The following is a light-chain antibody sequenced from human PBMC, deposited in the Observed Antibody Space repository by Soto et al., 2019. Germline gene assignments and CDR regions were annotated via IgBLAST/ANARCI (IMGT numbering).Light chain of an antibody. Sequence: DIQMTQSPSSLSASVGDRVTITCRASQSIRSDLNWYQHKPGKAPKLLIYATSTLESGVPSRFSGSGSGTDFTLTISSLQPEDFATYYCQQSYSTLWTFGQGTKVDIK. CDR3: QQSYSTLWT. V-gene: IGKV1-39*01. J-gene: IGKJ1*01. CDR2: ATS. CDR1: QSIRSD.